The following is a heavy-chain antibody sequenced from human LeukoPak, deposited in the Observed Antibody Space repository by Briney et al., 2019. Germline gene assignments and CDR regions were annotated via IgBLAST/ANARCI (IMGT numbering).Heavy chain of an antibody. V-gene: IGHV3-33*01. CDR3: ARLESSWCFDY. CDR2: IWSDGSNK. CDR1: GFIFSDYG. J-gene: IGHJ4*02. D-gene: IGHD6-13*01. Sequence: GGSLRLSCAASGFIFSDYGLHWVRQAPGKGLEWVAVIWSDGSNKYYADSVKGRFTISRDNSKNTMYLQMDSLRAEDTAVYYCARLESSWCFDYWGQGTLVTVSS.